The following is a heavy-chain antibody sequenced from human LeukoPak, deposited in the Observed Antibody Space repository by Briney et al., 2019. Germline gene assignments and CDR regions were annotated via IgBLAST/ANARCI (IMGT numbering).Heavy chain of an antibody. CDR3: ARDYYGSYDMDV. D-gene: IGHD3-10*01. Sequence: GGSLRLSCAASGFTFSNYAMSWVRQAPGKGLEWVSTISGTTGNTYYADSVKGRFTISRDNAKNSLYLQMNSLRAEDTAVYYCARDYYGSYDMDVWGKGTTVTVSS. J-gene: IGHJ6*04. V-gene: IGHV3-23*01. CDR2: ISGTTGNT. CDR1: GFTFSNYA.